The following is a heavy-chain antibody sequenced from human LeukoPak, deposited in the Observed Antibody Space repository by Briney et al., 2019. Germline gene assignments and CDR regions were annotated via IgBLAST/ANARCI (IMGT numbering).Heavy chain of an antibody. CDR1: GGSFSGYY. CDR2: INHSGST. V-gene: IGHV4-34*01. Sequence: PSETLSLTCAVYGGSFSGYYWSWIRQPPGKGLEWIGEINHSGSTNYNPSLKSRVTISVDTSKNQFSLKLSSVTAADTAVYYCAFGPNWNYYYYYYMDVWGKGTTVTVSS. D-gene: IGHD1-1*01. J-gene: IGHJ6*03. CDR3: AFGPNWNYYYYYYMDV.